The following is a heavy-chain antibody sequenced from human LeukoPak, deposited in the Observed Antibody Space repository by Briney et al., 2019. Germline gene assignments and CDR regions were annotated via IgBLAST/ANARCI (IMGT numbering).Heavy chain of an antibody. J-gene: IGHJ4*02. CDR1: GGSISSSSYH. D-gene: IGHD6-13*01. CDR2: IYYSGST. V-gene: IGHV4-39*01. Sequence: SETLSLTCTVSGGSISSSSYHWGWIRQPPGKGLEWIGSIYYSGSTYYNPSLKSRVTISVDTSKNQFSLKLSSVTAADTAVYYCARHRYSSSWYYFDYWGQGTLVTVSS. CDR3: ARHRYSSSWYYFDY.